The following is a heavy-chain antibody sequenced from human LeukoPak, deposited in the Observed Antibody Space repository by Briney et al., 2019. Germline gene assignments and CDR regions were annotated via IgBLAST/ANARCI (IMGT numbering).Heavy chain of an antibody. CDR1: GRTFSSYA. J-gene: IGHJ6*03. CDR3: ARGSITMVRGVKSLYYYYMDV. Sequence: SEKVSCKASGRTFSSYAISWVRQAPGQGLEWMGGIIPIFGTANYAQKFQDRVTITTDESTSTAHMELSSLRSEDTAVYYCARGSITMVRGVKSLYYYYMDVWGKGTTVNVSS. CDR2: IIPIFGTA. V-gene: IGHV1-69*05. D-gene: IGHD3-10*01.